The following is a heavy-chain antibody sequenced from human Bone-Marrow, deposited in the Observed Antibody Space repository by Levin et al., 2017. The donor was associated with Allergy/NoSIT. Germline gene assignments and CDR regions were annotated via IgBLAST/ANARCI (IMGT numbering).Heavy chain of an antibody. CDR3: AGHSTHFDSSGYDYDDY. V-gene: IGHV3-23*01. Sequence: TGGSLRLSCEVSGITFSTYAMTWVRQAPGKGLEWVSTISSDGGTAYYADSVKGRFTISRDNSRNTLYVQLNSLGADDTAVYYCAGHSTHFDSSGYDYDDYWGLGTRVTVSS. CDR2: ISSDGGTA. D-gene: IGHD3-16*01. J-gene: IGHJ4*02. CDR1: GITFSTYA.